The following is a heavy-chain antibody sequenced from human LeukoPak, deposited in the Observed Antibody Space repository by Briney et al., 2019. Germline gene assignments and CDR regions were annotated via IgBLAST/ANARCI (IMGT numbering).Heavy chain of an antibody. CDR1: GGSISSYY. J-gene: IGHJ6*02. Sequence: SETLSLTCTVSGGSISSYYWTWIRQPAGKGPEWIGRLFTSGTTNHNPSLKSRVTISVDTSKNQFSLRLSSVTAADTAVYYCAGVIVSGCFYHGVDVWGQGTTATVSS. CDR2: LFTSGTT. D-gene: IGHD3-16*02. V-gene: IGHV4-4*07. CDR3: AGVIVSGCFYHGVDV.